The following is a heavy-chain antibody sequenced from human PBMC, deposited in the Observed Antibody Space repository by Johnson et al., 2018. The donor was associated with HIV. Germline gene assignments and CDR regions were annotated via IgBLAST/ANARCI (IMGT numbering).Heavy chain of an antibody. J-gene: IGHJ3*02. V-gene: IGHV3-30*02. CDR1: GFTFSSYG. CDR2: IRYDGGDK. D-gene: IGHD1-26*01. Sequence: QMQLVESGGGVVQPGRSLRLSCAASGFTFSSYGMHWVRQAPGKGLEWVAFIRYDGGDKYYADSVKGRFTISRDNSKNTLYLQMNSLRAEDTAVYYCARDGPTRLVGARGVFDAFDIWGQGTMVTVSS. CDR3: ARDGPTRLVGARGVFDAFDI.